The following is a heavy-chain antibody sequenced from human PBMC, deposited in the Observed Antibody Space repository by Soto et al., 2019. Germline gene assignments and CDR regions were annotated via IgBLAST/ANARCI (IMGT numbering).Heavy chain of an antibody. Sequence: VQLQESGPGLVKPSQTLSLTCTVSGGSISSGDYYWSWIRQPPGKGLEWIGRIKSKTDGGTTDYAAPVKGRFTISRDDSKNTLYLQMNSLKTEDTAVYYCTARDYCSGGSCYISYYYYYGMDVWGQGTTVTVSS. J-gene: IGHJ6*02. V-gene: IGHV3-15*01. CDR3: TARDYCSGGSCYISYYYYYGMDV. CDR1: GGSISSGDYY. CDR2: IKSKTDGGTT. D-gene: IGHD2-15*01.